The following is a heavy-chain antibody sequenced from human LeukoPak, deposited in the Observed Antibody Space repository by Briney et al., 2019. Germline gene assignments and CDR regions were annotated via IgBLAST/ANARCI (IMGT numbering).Heavy chain of an antibody. CDR1: GFTFSTYA. CDR2: ISGTGGST. CDR3: ASAGYSSGWIDY. V-gene: IGHV3-23*01. D-gene: IGHD6-19*01. Sequence: GGSLRLSCAASGFTFSTYAMTWVRQAPGKGLEWVSLISGTGGSTYYADSVKGRFTISRDNSKNTLYLQMNSLRAEDTAVYYCASAGYSSGWIDYWGQGTLVTVSS. J-gene: IGHJ4*02.